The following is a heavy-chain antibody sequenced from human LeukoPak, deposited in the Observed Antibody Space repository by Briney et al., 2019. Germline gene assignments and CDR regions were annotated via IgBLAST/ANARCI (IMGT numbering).Heavy chain of an antibody. CDR3: ARGRWSGNSKWHFQH. CDR2: INHSGST. J-gene: IGHJ1*01. Sequence: SETLSLTCAVYGGSFSGYYWSWIRQPPGRGLEWIGEINHSGSTNYNPSLKSRVTISVDTSKNQFSLKLSSVTAADTAVYYCARGRWSGNSKWHFQHWGQGTLVTVSS. D-gene: IGHD4-23*01. V-gene: IGHV4-34*01. CDR1: GGSFSGYY.